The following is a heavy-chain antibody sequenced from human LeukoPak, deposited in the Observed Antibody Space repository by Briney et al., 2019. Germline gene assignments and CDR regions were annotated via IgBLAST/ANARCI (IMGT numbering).Heavy chain of an antibody. CDR1: GFTFSSYS. Sequence: GGSLRLSCVASGFTFSSYSMNWVRQSPGPGLEWVSYISSSRSTIYYADSVKGRFTISRDNAKNSLYLQMNSLRAEDTAVYYCARGGSYYRYWGQGTLVPVSS. CDR2: ISSSRSTI. D-gene: IGHD1-26*01. J-gene: IGHJ4*02. V-gene: IGHV3-48*01. CDR3: ARGGSYYRY.